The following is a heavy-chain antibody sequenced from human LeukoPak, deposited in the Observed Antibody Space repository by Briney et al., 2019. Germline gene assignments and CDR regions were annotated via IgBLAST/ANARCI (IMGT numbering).Heavy chain of an antibody. CDR2: IWYDGSNK. Sequence: PGGSLRLSCAASGFTFSSYGMHWVRQAPGKGLEWVAVIWYDGSNKYYADSVKGRLTISRDNSENTLYLQMNSLRAEDTAVYYCAKDQVPYCTNGVCSPFDYWGQGTLVTVSS. CDR3: AKDQVPYCTNGVCSPFDY. CDR1: GFTFSSYG. V-gene: IGHV3-33*06. J-gene: IGHJ4*02. D-gene: IGHD2-8*01.